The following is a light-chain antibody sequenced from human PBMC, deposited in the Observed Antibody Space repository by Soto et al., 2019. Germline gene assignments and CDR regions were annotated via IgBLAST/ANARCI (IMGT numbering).Light chain of an antibody. J-gene: IGKJ5*01. CDR3: QQSYSTPIT. V-gene: IGKV1-5*03. CDR2: KAS. CDR1: QSISSW. Sequence: DIQMTQSPSTLSASVGDRVTITCRASQSISSWLAWYQQKPGTAPKLLIYKASSLQSGVPSRFSGSASGTEFTLTISSLQPEDFATYYCQQSYSTPITFGQGTRLEIK.